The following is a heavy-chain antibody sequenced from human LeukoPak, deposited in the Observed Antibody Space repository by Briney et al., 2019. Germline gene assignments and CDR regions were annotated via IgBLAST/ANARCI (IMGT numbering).Heavy chain of an antibody. CDR3: AHHRGSLDSDTEYFQH. D-gene: IGHD3-22*01. J-gene: IGHJ1*01. V-gene: IGHV3-23*01. CDR2: ISGSGGST. Sequence: GGSLRLSCAASGFTFASYAMSWVRQAPGKGLEWGSAISGSGGSTYYADSVKGRFTISRDNSKSTLYLQMNSLSAEDMAVYYCAHHRGSLDSDTEYFQHWGQGTLVTVSS. CDR1: GFTFASYA.